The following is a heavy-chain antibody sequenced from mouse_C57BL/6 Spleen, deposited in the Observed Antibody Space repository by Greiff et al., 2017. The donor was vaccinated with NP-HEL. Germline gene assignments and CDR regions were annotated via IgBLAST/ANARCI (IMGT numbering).Heavy chain of an antibody. CDR2: ISDGGSYT. Sequence: EVKLVESGGGLVKPGGSLKLSCAASGFTFSSYAMSWVRQTPEKRLEWVATISDGGSYTYYPDNVKGRFTISRDNAKNNLYLQMSHLKSEDTAMYYCARIYYDYDDDAMDHWGQGTSVTVSS. CDR1: GFTFSSYA. D-gene: IGHD2-4*01. CDR3: ARIYYDYDDDAMDH. J-gene: IGHJ4*01. V-gene: IGHV5-4*03.